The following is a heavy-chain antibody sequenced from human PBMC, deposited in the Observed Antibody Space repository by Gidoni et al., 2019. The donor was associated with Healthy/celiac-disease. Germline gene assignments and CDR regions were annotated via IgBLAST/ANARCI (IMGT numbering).Heavy chain of an antibody. Sequence: QVQLVQSGAEVKKPGASVKVSCKASGYTFTGYYMHWVRQAPGQGLEWMGWINPNSGGTNYAQKFQGRVTMTRDTSISTAYMELSRLRSDDTAVYYCARALMVRGYYYGMDVWGQGTTVTVSS. J-gene: IGHJ6*02. CDR3: ARALMVRGYYYGMDV. D-gene: IGHD3-10*01. CDR1: GYTFTGYY. V-gene: IGHV1-2*02. CDR2: INPNSGGT.